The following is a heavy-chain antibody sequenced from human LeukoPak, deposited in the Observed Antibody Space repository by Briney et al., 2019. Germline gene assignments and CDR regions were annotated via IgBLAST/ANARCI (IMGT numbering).Heavy chain of an antibody. CDR1: GYTFTGYY. D-gene: IGHD6-19*01. J-gene: IGHJ4*02. Sequence: GASVKVSCKASGYTFTGYYMHWVRQAPGQGLEWMGWINPNSGGTNYAQKFQGRVTMTRDTSISTAYMELSRLRSDDTAVYYCARKTGDSSGWYHVIYYFDYWGQGTLVTVSS. CDR2: INPNSGGT. CDR3: ARKTGDSSGWYHVIYYFDY. V-gene: IGHV1-2*02.